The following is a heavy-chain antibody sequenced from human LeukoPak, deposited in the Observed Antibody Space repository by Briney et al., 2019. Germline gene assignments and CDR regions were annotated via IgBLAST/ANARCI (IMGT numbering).Heavy chain of an antibody. CDR3: ARAGRFTPQCV. Sequence: PGGSLRLSCVASGFTFSSYWMSWVRQAPGRGLEWVANIKQDGSEKYYVDSVKGRFTISRDNAKSSLYLQMNSLRAEDTAVYYCARAGRFTPQCVWGQGTTVTVSS. V-gene: IGHV3-7*01. J-gene: IGHJ6*02. CDR2: IKQDGSEK. CDR1: GFTFSSYW.